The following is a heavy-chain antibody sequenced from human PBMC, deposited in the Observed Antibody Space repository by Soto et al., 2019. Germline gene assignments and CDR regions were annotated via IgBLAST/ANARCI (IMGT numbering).Heavy chain of an antibody. D-gene: IGHD2-2*01. J-gene: IGHJ4*02. V-gene: IGHV3-23*01. Sequence: GGSLRLSCAAPGFTFSSYAMSWVRQAPGKGLEWVSAIGGSGGSTYYADSVKGRFTISRDYSKNTLFLQMNSLRDEDSAVYYCARSDCAFIECYVLDFWGQGTVVTVSS. CDR2: IGGSGGST. CDR3: ARSDCAFIECYVLDF. CDR1: GFTFSSYA.